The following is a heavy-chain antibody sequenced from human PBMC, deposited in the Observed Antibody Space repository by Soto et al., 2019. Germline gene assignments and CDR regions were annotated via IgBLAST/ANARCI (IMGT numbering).Heavy chain of an antibody. D-gene: IGHD1-26*01. V-gene: IGHV3-15*07. CDR3: TTGSVEGY. CDR2: IRTKSEGERT. CDR1: GFSFSRAW. J-gene: IGHJ4*02. Sequence: EVQLLESGGGLVKPGGSLRLSCAASGFSFSRAWMNWVRQAPGKGLEWVGSIRTKSEGERTDYPATVQGRFIIWRDDSKSTLYLEMTSLKLEDTAVYYCTTGSVEGYWGQGTLVTVSS.